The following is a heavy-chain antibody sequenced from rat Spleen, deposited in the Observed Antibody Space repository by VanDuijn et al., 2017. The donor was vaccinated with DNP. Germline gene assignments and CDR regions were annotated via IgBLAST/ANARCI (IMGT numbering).Heavy chain of an antibody. V-gene: IGHV5-7*01. CDR3: ARRDYPVPAY. Sequence: EVQLVESGGGLMQPGKSLKLSCAASGFPFSDYYMAWVRQAPEKGLEWVATISTTGSRTYYPDSVKGRFTISRDNAKSSLYLQMNSLKSEDTATYYCARRDYPVPAYWGQGTLVTVSS. CDR1: GFPFSDYY. J-gene: IGHJ3*01. CDR2: ISTTGSRT. D-gene: IGHD1-4*01.